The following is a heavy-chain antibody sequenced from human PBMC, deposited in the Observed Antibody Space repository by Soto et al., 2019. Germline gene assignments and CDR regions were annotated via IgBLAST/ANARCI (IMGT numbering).Heavy chain of an antibody. CDR1: GGSISSYY. J-gene: IGHJ4*02. Sequence: QVQLQESGPGLVKPSETLSLNCTVSGGSISSYYWSWIRQSPGKGLEWIGYIYYSGSTNYNPSLKSRVTISVDTSKTQFSLTLSSVTAADTAVYYCARGSSGWPPRLDYWGQGTLVTVSS. CDR2: IYYSGST. V-gene: IGHV4-59*01. CDR3: ARGSSGWPPRLDY. D-gene: IGHD6-19*01.